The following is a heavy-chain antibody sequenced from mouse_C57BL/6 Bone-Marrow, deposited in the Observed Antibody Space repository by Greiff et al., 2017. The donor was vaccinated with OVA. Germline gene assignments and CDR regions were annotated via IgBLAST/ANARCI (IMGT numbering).Heavy chain of an antibody. D-gene: IGHD1-1*01. CDR3: ARDGSCRYAMDY. CDR2: INPGSGGT. CDR1: GYAFTNYL. J-gene: IGHJ4*01. V-gene: IGHV1-54*01. Sequence: VKLMESGAELVRPGTSVKVSCKASGYAFTNYLIEWVQQRPGQGLEWIGVINPGSGGTNYNEKFKGKATLTADKSSSTAYMQLGSLTSKDSAVYFCARDGSCRYAMDYWGQGTSVTVSS.